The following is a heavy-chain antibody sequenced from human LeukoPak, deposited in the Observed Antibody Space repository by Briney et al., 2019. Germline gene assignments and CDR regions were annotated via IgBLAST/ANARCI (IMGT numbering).Heavy chain of an antibody. CDR3: ARGGGYSGYDYY. CDR1: GFTFRSYG. Sequence: GGSLRLSCVASGFTFRSYGMSWVRQAPGRGLEWVSAISDSGGTTYYADSVKGRFTISRDNSKNTLYLQMNSLRAEDTAVYYCARGGGYSGYDYYWGQGTLVTVSS. V-gene: IGHV3-23*01. J-gene: IGHJ4*02. D-gene: IGHD5-12*01. CDR2: ISDSGGTT.